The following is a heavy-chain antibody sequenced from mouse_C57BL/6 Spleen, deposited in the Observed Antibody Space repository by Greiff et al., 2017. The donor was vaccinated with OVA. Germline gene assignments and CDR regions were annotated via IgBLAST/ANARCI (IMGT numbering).Heavy chain of an antibody. CDR3: ARRGYYYDYDEGYAMDY. CDR1: GYTFTSYW. D-gene: IGHD2-4*01. V-gene: IGHV1-53*01. CDR2: INPSNGGT. J-gene: IGHJ4*01. Sequence: VQLQQPGTELVKPGASVKLSCKASGYTFTSYWMHWVKQRPGQGLEWIGNINPSNGGTNYNEKFKSKATLTVDKSSSTAYMQLSSLTSEDSAVYYCARRGYYYDYDEGYAMDYWGQGTSVTVSS.